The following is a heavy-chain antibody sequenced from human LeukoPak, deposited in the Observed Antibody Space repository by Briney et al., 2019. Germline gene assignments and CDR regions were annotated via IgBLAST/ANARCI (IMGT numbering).Heavy chain of an antibody. CDR1: GFIFSSYA. CDR3: AKEARGVASFDY. D-gene: IGHD3-3*01. Sequence: GGSLRLSCAASGFIFSSYAMSWVRQVPGKGLQWVSSISGSGANTYNADSVKGRFTISRDNSKTTLYVQMNSLRAEDTAVYYCAKEARGVASFDYWGQGTLVTVSS. CDR2: ISGSGANT. J-gene: IGHJ4*02. V-gene: IGHV3-23*01.